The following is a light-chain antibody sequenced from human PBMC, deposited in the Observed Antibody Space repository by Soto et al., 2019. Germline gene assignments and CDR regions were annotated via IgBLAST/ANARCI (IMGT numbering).Light chain of an antibody. CDR2: GAS. CDR3: QQCNNWPS. J-gene: IGKJ5*01. Sequence: EIVLTQSPGTLSLSPGERATLSCRASQSVSSSYLAWYQQKPGQAPRLLIYGASSRATGIPDRFSGSGSGTDFTLTISSLQSEDFAVYFCQQCNNWPSFGQGTRLEIK. V-gene: IGKV3D-20*02. CDR1: QSVSSSY.